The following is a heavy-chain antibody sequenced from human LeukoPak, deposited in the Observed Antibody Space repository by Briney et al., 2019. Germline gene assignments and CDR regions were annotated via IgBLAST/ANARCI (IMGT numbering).Heavy chain of an antibody. V-gene: IGHV4-34*01. Sequence: SETLSLTCAVYGGSFSGYYWSWIRQPPGKGLEWIGEINHSGSTNYNPSLKSRVTISVDTSKNQFSLKLSSVTAADTAVYYCARGYGGNSVYYYYYMGVWGKGTTVTVSS. D-gene: IGHD4-23*01. CDR1: GGSFSGYY. CDR2: INHSGST. CDR3: ARGYGGNSVYYYYYMGV. J-gene: IGHJ6*03.